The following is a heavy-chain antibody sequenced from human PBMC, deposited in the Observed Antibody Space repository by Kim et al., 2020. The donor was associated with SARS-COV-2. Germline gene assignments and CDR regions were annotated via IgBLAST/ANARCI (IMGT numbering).Heavy chain of an antibody. Sequence: GESLKISCKGSGYSFTSYWIGWVRQMPGKGLEWMGIIYPGDSDTRYSPSFQGQVTISADKSISTAYLQWSSLKASDTAMYYCARGGFRWPTSNDAFDIWGQGTMVTVSS. CDR3: ARGGFRWPTSNDAFDI. D-gene: IGHD3-16*01. J-gene: IGHJ3*02. CDR1: GYSFTSYW. CDR2: IYPGDSDT. V-gene: IGHV5-51*01.